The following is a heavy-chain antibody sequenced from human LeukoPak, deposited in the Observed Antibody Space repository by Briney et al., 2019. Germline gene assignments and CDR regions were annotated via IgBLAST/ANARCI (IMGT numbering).Heavy chain of an antibody. Sequence: GGSLRLSCAASGFTFSSYSMNWVRQAPGKGLEWVSYISSSSSTIYYADSVKGRFTISRDNAKNSLYLQMNSLRAEDTAVYYCARVRLPYYYYYMDVWGEGTTVTVSS. CDR1: GFTFSSYS. J-gene: IGHJ6*03. CDR2: ISSSSSTI. CDR3: ARVRLPYYYYYMDV. V-gene: IGHV3-48*01.